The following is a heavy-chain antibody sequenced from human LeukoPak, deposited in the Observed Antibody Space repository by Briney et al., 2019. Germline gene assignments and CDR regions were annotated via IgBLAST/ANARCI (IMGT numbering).Heavy chain of an antibody. CDR1: GFTFSSYG. CDR2: ISYDGSNK. J-gene: IGHJ4*02. V-gene: IGHV3-30*18. D-gene: IGHD6-19*01. CDR3: AKVAYSSGYTFDY. Sequence: PGRSLRLSCAASGFTFSSYGMHWVRQAPGKGLEWVAVISYDGSNKYYADSVKGRFTISRDNSKNTLYLQMNSLGAEDTAVYYCAKVAYSSGYTFDYWGQGTLVTVSS.